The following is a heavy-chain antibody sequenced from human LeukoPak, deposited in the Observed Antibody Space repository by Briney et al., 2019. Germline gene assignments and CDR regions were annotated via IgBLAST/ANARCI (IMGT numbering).Heavy chain of an antibody. CDR2: FDPEDGET. Sequence: GGSLRLSCAASGFTFSSYAMSWVRQAPGKGLEWMGGFDPEDGETIYAQKFQGRVTMTEDTSTDTAYMELSSLRSEDTAVYYCATGRVVWGSYRLGCDWGQGTLVTVSS. D-gene: IGHD3-16*02. CDR3: ATGRVVWGSYRLGCD. V-gene: IGHV1-24*01. J-gene: IGHJ4*02. CDR1: GFTFSSYA.